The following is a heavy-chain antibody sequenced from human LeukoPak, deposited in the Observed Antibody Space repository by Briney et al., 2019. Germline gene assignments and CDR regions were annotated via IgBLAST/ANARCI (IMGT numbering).Heavy chain of an antibody. D-gene: IGHD1-26*01. V-gene: IGHV3-64*02. Sequence: GGSLRLSCAASGFTFSRYTMHWVRQAPGKELRYVSSISSDGGSTYYADSVKGRFTISRDNSKNTLYLQMNSLRVEDTAVYYCARDLGSRAYFQHWGQGTLVTVSS. CDR3: ARDLGSRAYFQH. CDR2: ISSDGGST. CDR1: GFTFSRYT. J-gene: IGHJ1*01.